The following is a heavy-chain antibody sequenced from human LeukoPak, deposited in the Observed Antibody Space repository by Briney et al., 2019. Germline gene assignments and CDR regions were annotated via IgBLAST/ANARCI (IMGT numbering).Heavy chain of an antibody. D-gene: IGHD5-18*01. CDR1: GYTFTSYD. Sequence: GASVKVSCKASGYTFTSYDINWVRQATGQGLEWMGWMNPNSGNTGYAQKFQGRVTMTRNTSISTAYMELSSLRSEDTAVYYCARGLWGTAMVPLDYYYYYMDVWGKGTTVTVSS. J-gene: IGHJ6*03. V-gene: IGHV1-8*01. CDR3: ARGLWGTAMVPLDYYYYYMDV. CDR2: MNPNSGNT.